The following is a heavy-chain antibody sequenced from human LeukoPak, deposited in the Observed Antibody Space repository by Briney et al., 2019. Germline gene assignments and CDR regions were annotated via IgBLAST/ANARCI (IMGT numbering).Heavy chain of an antibody. CDR2: ISVDSDTI. V-gene: IGHV3-11*01. Sequence: GGSLRLSCAASGFDLSDYYMIWIRQAPGKGLEWVSYISVDSDTIYYADTVKGRFTISRDDAKNSLYLQMNSLRGEDTAAYYCARLRVQPDYWGQGTLVTVSS. CDR1: GFDLSDYY. J-gene: IGHJ4*02. CDR3: ARLRVQPDY. D-gene: IGHD6-6*01.